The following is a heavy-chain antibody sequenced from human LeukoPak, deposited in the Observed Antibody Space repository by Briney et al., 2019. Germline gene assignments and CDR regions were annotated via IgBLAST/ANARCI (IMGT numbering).Heavy chain of an antibody. Sequence: PGGSLRLSCAASGFTFSSYWMHWVRQGPGKGLVWVSRINGDGRSISYADSVKGRFTISRDNAKHTLYLQMNSLRAEDTAVYYCARDFDYGSGSLDQWGQGTLVTVSS. CDR2: INGDGRSI. CDR1: GFTFSSYW. J-gene: IGHJ4*02. CDR3: ARDFDYGSGSLDQ. V-gene: IGHV3-74*01. D-gene: IGHD3-10*01.